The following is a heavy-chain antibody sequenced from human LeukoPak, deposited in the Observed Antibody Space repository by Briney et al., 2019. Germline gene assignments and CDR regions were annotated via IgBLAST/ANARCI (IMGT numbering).Heavy chain of an antibody. CDR3: ARDPYGDYGGGFFDY. CDR1: GFTLSSYA. J-gene: IGHJ4*02. Sequence: GRSLRLSCAASGFTLSSYAMHWVRQAPGKGLERVAVISYDGSIKYYADSVKGRFTISRDNSKNTLYLQMNSLRAEDTAVYYCARDPYGDYGGGFFDYWGQGTLVTVSS. V-gene: IGHV3-30*04. D-gene: IGHD4-17*01. CDR2: ISYDGSIK.